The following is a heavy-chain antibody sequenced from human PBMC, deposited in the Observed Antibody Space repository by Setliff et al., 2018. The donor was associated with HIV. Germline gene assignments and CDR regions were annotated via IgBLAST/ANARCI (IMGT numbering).Heavy chain of an antibody. CDR3: ARLSYTGSYTNWFDP. Sequence: KTSETLSLTCAVYGGSFSGYYWSWIRQSPGKRLEWIGEVNHSGSTNYNPSLKRRLIISSDASKNQFSLRLKSVTAADTAVYYCARLSYTGSYTNWFDPWGQGTPVTVSS. CDR1: GGSFSGYY. V-gene: IGHV4-34*01. CDR2: VNHSGST. D-gene: IGHD1-26*01. J-gene: IGHJ5*02.